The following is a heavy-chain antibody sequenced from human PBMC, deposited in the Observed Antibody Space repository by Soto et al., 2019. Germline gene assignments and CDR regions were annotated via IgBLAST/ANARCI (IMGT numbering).Heavy chain of an antibody. J-gene: IGHJ4*02. V-gene: IGHV3-30*04. CDR1: GFTFSSYA. CDR2: ISYDGSNK. CDR3: ARDAYELGSGRGYFDY. D-gene: IGHD1-26*01. Sequence: VGSLRLSCAASGFTFSSYAMHWVRQAPGKGLEWVAVISYDGSNKYYADSVKGRFTISRDNSKNTLYLQMNSLRAEDTAVYYCARDAYELGSGRGYFDYWGQGTLVTVSS.